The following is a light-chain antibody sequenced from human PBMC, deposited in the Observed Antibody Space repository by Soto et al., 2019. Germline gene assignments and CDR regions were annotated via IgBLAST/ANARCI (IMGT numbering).Light chain of an antibody. CDR2: GAS. V-gene: IGKV3-20*01. CDR1: QTINNRY. J-gene: IGKJ3*01. Sequence: EIVLTQSPGTLSLSPGERATLSCRASQTINNRYLAWYQQKPGQAPRLLIYGASSRATGIPDRFSGSGSGTDFTLTISRLEPEDFAVYYCQQFASSPGITFGPGTKVDMK. CDR3: QQFASSPGIT.